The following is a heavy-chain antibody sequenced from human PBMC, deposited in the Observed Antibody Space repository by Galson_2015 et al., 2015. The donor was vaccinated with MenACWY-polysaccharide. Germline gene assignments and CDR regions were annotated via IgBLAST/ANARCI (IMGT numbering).Heavy chain of an antibody. J-gene: IGHJ4*02. CDR3: AKDTTSASTGLLDS. CDR1: GFTFSMYG. V-gene: IGHV3-30*02. Sequence: SLRLSCAASGFTFSMYGIHWVRQAPGKGLEWVAFIRHDGGYRYYADSVGGQFTISRDNSRNTAFLQMSSLKTADTAVCYCAKDTTSASTGLLDSWGRGTLVTVSS. D-gene: IGHD3-9*01. CDR2: IRHDGGYR.